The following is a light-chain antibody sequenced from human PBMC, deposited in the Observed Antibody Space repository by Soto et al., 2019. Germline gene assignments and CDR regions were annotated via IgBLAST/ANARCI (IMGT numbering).Light chain of an antibody. CDR3: QVWDSSSDHLYV. Sequence: SYELAHPPSVSVAPGHTARITCGGNNIGRKSVHWYQQKPGQAPVLVVYDDSDRRSGIPERFSGSNSGNTATLTISRVEAGDEAEYYCQVWDSSSDHLYVFGTGTKVTVL. J-gene: IGLJ1*01. V-gene: IGLV3-21*02. CDR1: NIGRKS. CDR2: DDS.